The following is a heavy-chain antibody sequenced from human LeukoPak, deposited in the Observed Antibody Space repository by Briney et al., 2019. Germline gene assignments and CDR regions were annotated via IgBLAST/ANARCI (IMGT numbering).Heavy chain of an antibody. V-gene: IGHV1-69*05. J-gene: IGHJ4*02. CDR3: ARVADSSGYALFDY. Sequence: ASVKVSCKASGGTFSSYAISWVRQAPGQGLEWMGGIIPIFGTANYAQKFQGRVTITTDESTSTAYMELSSLRYEDTAVYYGARVADSSGYALFDYWGQGTLVTVSS. CDR2: IIPIFGTA. CDR1: GGTFSSYA. D-gene: IGHD3-22*01.